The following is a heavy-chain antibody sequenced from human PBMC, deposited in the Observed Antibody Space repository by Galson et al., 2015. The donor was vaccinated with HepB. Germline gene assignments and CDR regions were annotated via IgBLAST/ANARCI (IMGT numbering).Heavy chain of an antibody. V-gene: IGHV1-18*01. D-gene: IGHD2-2*03. J-gene: IGHJ6*03. Sequence: SVKVSCKASGYTFTSYGISWVRQAPGQGLEWMGWISAYNGNTNYAQKLQGRVTMTTDTSTSTAYMELRSLRSDDTAVYYCARDGYCSSTSCFLRGYYYYCMDVWGKGTTVTVSS. CDR3: ARDGYCSSTSCFLRGYYYYCMDV. CDR1: GYTFTSYG. CDR2: ISAYNGNT.